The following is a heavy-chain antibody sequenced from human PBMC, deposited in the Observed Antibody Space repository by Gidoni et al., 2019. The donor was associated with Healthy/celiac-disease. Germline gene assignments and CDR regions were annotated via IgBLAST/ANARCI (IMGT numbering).Heavy chain of an antibody. J-gene: IGHJ4*02. CDR3: ASDSRVDTVPKNL. CDR2: ISSSSSTI. D-gene: IGHD5-18*01. Sequence: EVQLVESGGGLVQPGGSLRLSCAASGFTFSSYSMNWVRQAPGKGLEWVSYISSSSSTIYYADSVKGRFTISRDNAKNSLYLQMNSLRDEDTAVYYCASDSRVDTVPKNLWDQGTLVTVSS. V-gene: IGHV3-48*02. CDR1: GFTFSSYS.